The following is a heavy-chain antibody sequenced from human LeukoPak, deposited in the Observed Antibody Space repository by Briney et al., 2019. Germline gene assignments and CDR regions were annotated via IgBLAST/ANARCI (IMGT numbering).Heavy chain of an antibody. D-gene: IGHD3-9*01. CDR1: GYTFTSYG. Sequence: ASVKASCKASGYTFTSYGISWVRQAPGQGLEWMGWISAYNGNTNYAQKLQGRVTMTTDTSTSTAYMELRSLRSDDTAVYYCARGQDYDILTGYQHYFDYWGQGTLVTVSS. J-gene: IGHJ4*02. V-gene: IGHV1-18*01. CDR2: ISAYNGNT. CDR3: ARGQDYDILTGYQHYFDY.